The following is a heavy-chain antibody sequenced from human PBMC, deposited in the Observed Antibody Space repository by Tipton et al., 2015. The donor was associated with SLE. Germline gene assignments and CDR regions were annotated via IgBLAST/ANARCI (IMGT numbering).Heavy chain of an antibody. J-gene: IGHJ4*02. CDR2: VYTSGST. CDR3: ARGKTRVEY. D-gene: IGHD1-14*01. Sequence: TLSLTCTVSGGSITSGSYYWSWIRQTPGKGLEWIGYVYTSGSTIYNPSLKSRVTISVDTSKNQVSLKLNSVTAADTAVYYCARGKTRVEYWGQGTLVTVSS. V-gene: IGHV4-61*09. CDR1: GGSITSGSYY.